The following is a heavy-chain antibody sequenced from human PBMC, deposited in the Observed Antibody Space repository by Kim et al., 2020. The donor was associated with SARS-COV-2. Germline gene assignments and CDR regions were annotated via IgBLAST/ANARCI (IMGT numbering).Heavy chain of an antibody. CDR2: ISSSRRTI. Sequence: GGSLRLSCAASGFTFSTYSMNWVRQAPGKGLEWVSHISSSRRTIYYAGSVKGRFTISRDNAKNSLSLQMNSLRDEDTAVYYCARVKLETGVDYRSYYYYYGMDVWGQGTTVTVSS. CDR1: GFTFSTYS. D-gene: IGHD1-1*01. CDR3: ARVKLETGVDYRSYYYYYGMDV. V-gene: IGHV3-48*02. J-gene: IGHJ6*02.